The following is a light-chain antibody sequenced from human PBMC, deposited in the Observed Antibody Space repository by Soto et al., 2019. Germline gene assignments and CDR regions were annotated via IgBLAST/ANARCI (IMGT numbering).Light chain of an antibody. CDR3: QWYNNWPPWT. J-gene: IGKJ1*01. CDR1: QSVSNN. CDR2: DAS. V-gene: IGKV3-15*01. Sequence: ILMTQSPATLSVSPGERATLSCRASQSVSNNLGGYQQKPGQAPRLIIYDASTRATSIPARFSGSGSGTEFTLIISGLQSEDFAVYYCQWYNNWPPWTFGQGTKVEFK.